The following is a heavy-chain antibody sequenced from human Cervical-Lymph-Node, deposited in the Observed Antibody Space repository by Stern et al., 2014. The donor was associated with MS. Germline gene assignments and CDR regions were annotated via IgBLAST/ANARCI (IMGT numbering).Heavy chain of an antibody. J-gene: IGHJ6*02. D-gene: IGHD3-10*01. V-gene: IGHV3-23*04. CDR2: FSGYGGST. Sequence: VQLVESGGGLVQPGGSLRLSCAASGFTFSSYAMSWVRQAPGKELEWVSSFSGYGGSTYYADSVKGRFTISRDNSKNTLYLQMNSLRAEDTAVYYCATMYYYGSGSYAMDVWGQGTTVTVSS. CDR1: GFTFSSYA. CDR3: ATMYYYGSGSYAMDV.